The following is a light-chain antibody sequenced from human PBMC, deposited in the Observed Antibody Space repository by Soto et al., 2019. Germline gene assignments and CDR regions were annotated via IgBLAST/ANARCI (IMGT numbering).Light chain of an antibody. Sequence: ENVLTQSPGTLSLSPGERATLSCRASQSLSSSYLVWYQHNPGQALRLLIYGASSRATGIPDRFSGSGSGTDFTLNISRLEPEDFAVYYCQQYGSSPPMYTFGQGTKLDIK. CDR2: GAS. J-gene: IGKJ2*01. V-gene: IGKV3-20*01. CDR3: QQYGSSPPMYT. CDR1: QSLSSSY.